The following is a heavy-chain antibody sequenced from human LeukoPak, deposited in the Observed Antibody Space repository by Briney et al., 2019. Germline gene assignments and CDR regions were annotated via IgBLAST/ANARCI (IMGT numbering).Heavy chain of an antibody. Sequence: GGSLRLSCAVSGITLSNYGMSWVRQAPGKGLEWVAGMSDSGGSTNYADSVKGRFTISRDNPKNTLYLQMNSLRADDTAVYFCAKRGVVIRVILVGFHKAAYYFDSWGQGALVTVSS. V-gene: IGHV3-23*01. J-gene: IGHJ4*02. CDR3: AKRGVVIRVILVGFHKAAYYFDS. CDR2: MSDSGGST. D-gene: IGHD3-22*01. CDR1: GITLSNYG.